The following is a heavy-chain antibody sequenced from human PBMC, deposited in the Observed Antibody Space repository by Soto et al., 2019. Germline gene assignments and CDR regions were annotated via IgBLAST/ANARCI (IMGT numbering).Heavy chain of an antibody. J-gene: IGHJ5*02. CDR3: VRGGGGGLFDP. D-gene: IGHD2-15*01. V-gene: IGHV3-23*01. CDR2: ISGTDDYT. CDR1: GFTFSNFA. Sequence: GGSLRLSCAASGFTFSNFAMTWVRQAPGEGLEWVSSISGTDDYTYYAASVKGRFTISRDNAKRSLYLQMMSLTAEDTAIYYCVRGGGGGLFDPWGQGTMVTVSS.